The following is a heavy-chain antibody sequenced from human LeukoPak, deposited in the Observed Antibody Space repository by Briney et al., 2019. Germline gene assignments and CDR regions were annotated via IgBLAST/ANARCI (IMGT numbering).Heavy chain of an antibody. CDR1: GFTFSSYA. CDR2: ISGSGGST. Sequence: GASLRLSCAASGFTFSSYAMSWVRQAPGKGLEWVSAISGSGGSTYYADSVKGRFTISRDNSKNTLYLQMNSLRAEDTAVYYCARLNEPAAPIPYYYYYGMDVWGQGTTVTVSS. D-gene: IGHD2-2*01. J-gene: IGHJ6*02. CDR3: ARLNEPAAPIPYYYYYGMDV. V-gene: IGHV3-23*01.